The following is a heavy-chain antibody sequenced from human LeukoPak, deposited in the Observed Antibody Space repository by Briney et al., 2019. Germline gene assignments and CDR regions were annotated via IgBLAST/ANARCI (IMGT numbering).Heavy chain of an antibody. D-gene: IGHD3-9*01. CDR2: ISSSGSYK. V-gene: IGHV3-21*01. CDR3: ARDYDILTGYSRFDY. CDR1: GFTFSTYR. J-gene: IGHJ4*02. Sequence: PGGSLRLSCAASGFTFSTYRMNWVRQAPGKGLEWVSYISSSGSYKYYADSVKGRFTVSRDNAKNSLYLQMNSLRAEDTAVYYCARDYDILTGYSRFDYWRQGTLVTVSS.